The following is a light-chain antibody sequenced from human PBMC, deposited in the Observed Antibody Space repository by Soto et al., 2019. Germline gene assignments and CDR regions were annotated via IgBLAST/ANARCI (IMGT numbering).Light chain of an antibody. V-gene: IGLV3-21*02. CDR3: QVWDSTNDHVL. J-gene: IGLJ2*01. CDR1: NIGSKS. CDR2: DDG. Sequence: SYELTQPPSVSVARGQTARITCGGNNIGSKSVHWYQQKPGQAPVLVVYDDGDRPSGIPERFSGSNSGNTATLTISRVEAGDEADYYCQVWDSTNDHVLFGGGTKVTVL.